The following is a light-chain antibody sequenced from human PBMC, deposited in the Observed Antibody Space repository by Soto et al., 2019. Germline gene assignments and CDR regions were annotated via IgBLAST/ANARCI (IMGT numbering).Light chain of an antibody. CDR3: KHLGGTTFT. CDR2: GAS. CDR1: QSVSNNY. V-gene: IGKV3-20*01. J-gene: IGKJ5*01. Sequence: EIVLTQSPGTLSLSPGERATLSCRASQSVSNNYLAWYQQKPGQAPRLLIYGASNRATGIPDRFSGSGSGTDLRFTISLLEPEDFAPFYCKHLGGTTFTLGQGTRLEIK.